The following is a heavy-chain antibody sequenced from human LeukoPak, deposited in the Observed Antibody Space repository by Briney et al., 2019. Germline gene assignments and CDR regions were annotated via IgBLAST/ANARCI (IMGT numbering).Heavy chain of an antibody. CDR3: ARGRGGGATSHYYYYYMDV. D-gene: IGHD1-26*01. V-gene: IGHV4-39*01. CDR1: GGSISSYY. J-gene: IGHJ6*03. Sequence: SETLSLTCTVSGGSISSYYWGWIRQPPGKGLEWIGSIYYSGSTYYNPSLKSRVTISVDTSKNQFSLKLSSVTAADTAAYYCARGRGGGATSHYYYYYMDVWGKGTTVTVSS. CDR2: IYYSGST.